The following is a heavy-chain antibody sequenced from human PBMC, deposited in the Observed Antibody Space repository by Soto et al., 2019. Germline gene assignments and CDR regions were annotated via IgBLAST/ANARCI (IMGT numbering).Heavy chain of an antibody. CDR1: GFALSTSGAG. Sequence: SGPTLVNPTQTRTLTCTFSGFALSTSGAGVGWIRQPPGKALEWLALIYWNDDKRYSPSLKSRLTITKDTSKNQVVLTMTNMDPVDTATYYCAHRTMISRPVDYWGQGTLVTVS. D-gene: IGHD3-16*01. CDR2: IYWNDDK. CDR3: AHRTMISRPVDY. J-gene: IGHJ4*02. V-gene: IGHV2-5*01.